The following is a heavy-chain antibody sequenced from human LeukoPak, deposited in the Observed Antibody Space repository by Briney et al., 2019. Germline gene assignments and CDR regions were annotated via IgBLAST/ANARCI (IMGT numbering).Heavy chain of an antibody. D-gene: IGHD4-11*01. J-gene: IGHJ4*02. CDR1: GFTFSSCW. V-gene: IGHV3-7*01. CDR3: ARGYGNYGY. Sequence: GGSLRLSCAASGFTFSSCWMSWVRQAPGKGLEWVANIKQDGSEKYYVDSVKGRFTISRDNAKNSLYLQMNSLRAEDTAVYYCARGYGNYGYWGQGTLVTVSS. CDR2: IKQDGSEK.